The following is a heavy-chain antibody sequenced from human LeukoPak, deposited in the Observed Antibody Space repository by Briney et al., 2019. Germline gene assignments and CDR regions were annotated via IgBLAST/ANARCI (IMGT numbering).Heavy chain of an antibody. Sequence: GGSLRLSCAASGFTFSSYAMHWVRQAPGKGLEWVAVISYDGSNKYYADSVKGRFTISRDNSKNTLYLQMNSLRAEDTAVYYCARDSRYYYDSSGFDYWGQGTLVTVSS. CDR2: ISYDGSNK. J-gene: IGHJ4*02. V-gene: IGHV3-30-3*01. D-gene: IGHD3-22*01. CDR1: GFTFSSYA. CDR3: ARDSRYYYDSSGFDY.